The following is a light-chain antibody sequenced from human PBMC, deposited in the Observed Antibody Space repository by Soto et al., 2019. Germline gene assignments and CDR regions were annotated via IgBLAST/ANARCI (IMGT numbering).Light chain of an antibody. V-gene: IGLV1-40*01. Sequence: QSVLTQPPSVSGAPGQRVTISCTGSSSNIGAGYDVHWYQQLPGTAPKLLIYGNSNRPSGVPDRFSGSKSGTSASLAITGLQAEDEADYDCQSYDSSRSRVFGGGTKLTGL. CDR1: SSNIGAGYD. CDR3: QSYDSSRSRV. CDR2: GNS. J-gene: IGLJ2*01.